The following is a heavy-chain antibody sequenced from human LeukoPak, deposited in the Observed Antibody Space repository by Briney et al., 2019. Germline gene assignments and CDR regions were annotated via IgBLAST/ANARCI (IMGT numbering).Heavy chain of an antibody. CDR3: ARDRIVGASDVFDF. D-gene: IGHD1-26*01. CDR2: ITSSSSYI. J-gene: IGHJ3*01. CDR1: GFIFSIYN. Sequence: AGGSLRLSCAASGFIFSIYNMNWVRQAPGKGLEWVSSITSSSSYIYYADSVKGRFTISRDNAKNLLYMQMNSLRAEDTAVYYCARDRIVGASDVFDFWGQGKMVTVSS. V-gene: IGHV3-21*01.